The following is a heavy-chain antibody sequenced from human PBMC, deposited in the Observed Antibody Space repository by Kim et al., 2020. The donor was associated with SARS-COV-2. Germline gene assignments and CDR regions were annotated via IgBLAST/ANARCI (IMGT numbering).Heavy chain of an antibody. J-gene: IGHJ4*02. Sequence: GGSLRLSCAASGFTFDDYAMHWVRQAPGKGLEWVSGISWNSGSIGYADSVKGRFTISRDNAKNSLYLQMNSLRAEDTALYYCAKDMFSDITMVRGANYPGYSYGPTFDYWGQGTLVTVSS. CDR2: ISWNSGSI. CDR1: GFTFDDYA. V-gene: IGHV3-9*01. D-gene: IGHD3-10*01. CDR3: AKDMFSDITMVRGANYPGYSYGPTFDY.